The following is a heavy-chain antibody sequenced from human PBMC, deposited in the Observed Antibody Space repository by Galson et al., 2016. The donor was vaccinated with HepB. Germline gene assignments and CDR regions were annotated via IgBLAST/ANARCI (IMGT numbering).Heavy chain of an antibody. J-gene: IGHJ6*02. Sequence: LRLSCAASGFAYDDYGMSWVRQAPGKGLEWVSTISWNSGTIDYADSVKGRFTISRDNAKNSLHLQMNSLRTEDTALYYCAKDRGNLNYYQLYGLDVWGQGTTVTVS. CDR1: GFAYDDYG. CDR2: ISWNSGTI. V-gene: IGHV3-9*01. D-gene: IGHD2/OR15-2a*01. CDR3: AKDRGNLNYYQLYGLDV.